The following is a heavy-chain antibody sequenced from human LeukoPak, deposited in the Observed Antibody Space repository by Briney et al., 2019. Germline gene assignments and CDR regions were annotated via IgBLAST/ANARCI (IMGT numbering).Heavy chain of an antibody. Sequence: SESLSLTCAVYGRSVSGYYWGSIRQPPGKGLEWIGSIKQSVSTNYNPSLKSRVTISVGTSKTQFSLKLSSVTAADTAVYYCARGQRGGSYYLDRRFQPFDYWGQGALVTVSS. CDR3: ARGQRGGSYYLDRRFQPFDY. D-gene: IGHD1-26*01. CDR2: IKQSVST. V-gene: IGHV4-34*01. CDR1: GRSVSGYY. J-gene: IGHJ4*02.